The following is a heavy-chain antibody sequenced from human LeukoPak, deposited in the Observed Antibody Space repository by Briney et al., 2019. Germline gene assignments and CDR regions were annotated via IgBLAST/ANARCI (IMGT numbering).Heavy chain of an antibody. J-gene: IGHJ4*02. D-gene: IGHD3-10*01. V-gene: IGHV3-11*04. CDR1: GFTFSDYY. CDR3: ASARPGAFDY. Sequence: GGSLRLSCAASGFTFSDYYMSWILQAPGKGLEGVSYISSSGSTIYYADSVKGRFTISRDNAKNSLYLQVNSLRAEDTAVYYCASARPGAFDYWGQGTLVTVSS. CDR2: ISSSGSTI.